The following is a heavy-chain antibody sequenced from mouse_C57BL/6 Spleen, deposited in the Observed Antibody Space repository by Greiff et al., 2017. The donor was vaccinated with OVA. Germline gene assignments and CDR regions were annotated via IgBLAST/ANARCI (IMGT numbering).Heavy chain of an antibody. D-gene: IGHD3-3*01. CDR1: GFTFSSYT. Sequence: EVKLVESGGGLVKPGGSLKLSCAASGFTFSSYTMSWVRQTPEKRLEWVATISGGGGNTYYPDSVKGRFTISRDNAKNTLYLQMSSLRSEDTALYYCARRGDRGAWFAYWGQGTLVTVSA. CDR2: ISGGGGNT. CDR3: ARRGDRGAWFAY. V-gene: IGHV5-9*01. J-gene: IGHJ3*01.